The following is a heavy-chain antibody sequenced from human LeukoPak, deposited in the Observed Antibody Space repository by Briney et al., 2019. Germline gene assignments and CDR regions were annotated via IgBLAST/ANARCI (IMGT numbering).Heavy chain of an antibody. J-gene: IGHJ4*02. D-gene: IGHD2-2*01. CDR1: GGTFSSYA. CDR3: ARGRGYCSSTSCSDFDY. CDR2: IIPIFGTV. Sequence: ASVKVSCKASGGTFSSYAISWVRQAPGQGLEWMGGIIPIFGTVNYAQKFQGRVTITADKSTSTAYMELSSLRSEDTAVYYCARGRGYCSSTSCSDFDYWGQGTLVTVSS. V-gene: IGHV1-69*06.